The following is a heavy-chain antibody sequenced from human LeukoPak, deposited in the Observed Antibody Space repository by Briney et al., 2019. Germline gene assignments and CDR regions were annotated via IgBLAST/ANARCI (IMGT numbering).Heavy chain of an antibody. CDR1: GGSISSGDYY. Sequence: SQTLSLTCTVSGGSISSGDYYWSWIRQPPGKGLEWIGYIYYSGSTYYNPSLKSRVTITVDTSKNQYSLKLSSVTDADTAVYYCAAPTVSTQGAFDIWGQGTMVTVSS. V-gene: IGHV4-30-4*01. J-gene: IGHJ3*02. CDR2: IYYSGST. D-gene: IGHD4-17*01. CDR3: AAPTVSTQGAFDI.